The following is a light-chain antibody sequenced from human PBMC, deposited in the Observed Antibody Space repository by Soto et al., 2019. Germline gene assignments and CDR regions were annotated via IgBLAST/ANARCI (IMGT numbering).Light chain of an antibody. CDR3: CSYAGSYTHVV. V-gene: IGLV2-11*01. J-gene: IGLJ2*01. Sequence: QSVLTQPRSVSGSPGQTVTISCTGTSRDVGSYNYVSWYQQHPGTAPKLMIYDVTERPSGVPDRFSGSKSGNTASLTISGLQAEDEADYYCCSYAGSYTHVVFGGGTKVTVL. CDR1: SRDVGSYNY. CDR2: DVT.